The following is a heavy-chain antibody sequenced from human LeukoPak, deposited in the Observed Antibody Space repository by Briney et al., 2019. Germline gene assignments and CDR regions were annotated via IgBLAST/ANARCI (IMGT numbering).Heavy chain of an antibody. Sequence: GESLKISCQVSGYSFTNYWIGWVRQLPGKGLESMGIIYPADSDTTYSPSFQGQVTISADKSVSTVYLQWSSLKASDTAMYYCARQSRDGSKTRGYYFDYWRQGTLVTVSS. D-gene: IGHD3-10*01. CDR1: GYSFTNYW. CDR2: IYPADSDT. J-gene: IGHJ4*02. V-gene: IGHV5-51*01. CDR3: ARQSRDGSKTRGYYFDY.